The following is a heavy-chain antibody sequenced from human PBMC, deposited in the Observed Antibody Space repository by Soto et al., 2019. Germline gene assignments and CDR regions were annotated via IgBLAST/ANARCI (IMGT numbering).Heavy chain of an antibody. Sequence: SETLSLTCTVSGGSVSSGSYYWSWIRQPPGKGLEWIGYIYYSGSTNYNPSLKSRVTISVDTSKNQFSLKLSSVTAADTAVYYCARAGYCSGGSCYKTFDYWGQGTLVTVSS. CDR3: ARAGYCSGGSCYKTFDY. J-gene: IGHJ4*02. D-gene: IGHD2-15*01. CDR2: IYYSGST. V-gene: IGHV4-61*01. CDR1: GGSVSSGSYY.